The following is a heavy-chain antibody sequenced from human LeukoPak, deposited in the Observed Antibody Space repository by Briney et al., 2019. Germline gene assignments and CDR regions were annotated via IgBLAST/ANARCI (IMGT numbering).Heavy chain of an antibody. Sequence: PGGSLRLSCAASGFTFSSYWMSWVRQAPGKGLEWVANIKQDGSEKYYVDSVKGRFTISRDNAKNSLYLQMNSLRAEDTAVYYCAPDRRYCSGGSCYSPDLEYWGQGTLVTVSS. J-gene: IGHJ4*02. CDR3: APDRRYCSGGSCYSPDLEY. CDR2: IKQDGSEK. D-gene: IGHD2-15*01. CDR1: GFTFSSYW. V-gene: IGHV3-7*01.